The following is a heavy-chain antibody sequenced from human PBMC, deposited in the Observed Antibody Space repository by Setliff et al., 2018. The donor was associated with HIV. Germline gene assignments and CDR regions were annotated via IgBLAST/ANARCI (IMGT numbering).Heavy chain of an antibody. CDR3: ARDAFDYTAYYYSYMDV. J-gene: IGHJ6*03. D-gene: IGHD4-4*01. V-gene: IGHV1-46*01. CDR1: GYTFTSYY. CDR2: INPSGGST. Sequence: ASVKVSCKASGYTFTSYYMHWVRQAPGQGLEWMGIINPSGGSTSYAQKFQGRVTMTRDTSTSTVYMELSSLRSEDTAVYYCARDAFDYTAYYYSYMDVWGKGTTVTVPS.